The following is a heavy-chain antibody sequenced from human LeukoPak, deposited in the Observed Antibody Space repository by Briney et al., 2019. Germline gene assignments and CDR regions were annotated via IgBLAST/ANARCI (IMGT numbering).Heavy chain of an antibody. D-gene: IGHD5-12*01. J-gene: IGHJ6*02. CDR3: AAGVATPTNYYYGMDV. Sequence: GGSLRLSCAASGFTFSSNYMSWVRQAPGKGLEWVSVIYSGGSTYYTDSVKGRFTISRDNSKNKMYLQMNSLRAEDTAVYYCAAGVATPTNYYYGMDVWGQGTTVTVSS. CDR2: IYSGGST. CDR1: GFTFSSNY. V-gene: IGHV3-66*01.